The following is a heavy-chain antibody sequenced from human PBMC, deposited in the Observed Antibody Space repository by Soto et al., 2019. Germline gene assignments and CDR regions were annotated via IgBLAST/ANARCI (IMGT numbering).Heavy chain of an antibody. V-gene: IGHV4-39*01. J-gene: IGHJ5*02. D-gene: IGHD3-10*01. CDR1: GGSISSSSYY. CDR3: ARLSMVRGFS. CDR2: IYYSGST. Sequence: QLQLQESGPGLVKPSETLSLTCTVSGGSISSSSYYWGWIRQPPGKGLEWIGSIYYSGSTYYNPSLKSRVTISVDTGRDQVCVKLSCVTAGDTAVYYCARLSMVRGFSWGQGTLVTVSS.